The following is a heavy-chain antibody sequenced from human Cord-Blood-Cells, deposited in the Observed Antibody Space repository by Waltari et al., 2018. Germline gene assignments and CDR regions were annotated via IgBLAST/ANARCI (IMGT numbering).Heavy chain of an antibody. Sequence: QVQLVQSGAEVKKPGSSVKVSCKASGGTFSSYAISWVRQAPGQGLEWMGRIIPILGIANYAQKFQGRVTITADKATSTAYMELSSLISEDTAVYYCARDKHDFWSGYYDAFDIWGQGTMVTVSS. CDR2: IIPILGIA. CDR1: GGTFSSYA. D-gene: IGHD3-3*01. CDR3: ARDKHDFWSGYYDAFDI. J-gene: IGHJ3*02. V-gene: IGHV1-69*09.